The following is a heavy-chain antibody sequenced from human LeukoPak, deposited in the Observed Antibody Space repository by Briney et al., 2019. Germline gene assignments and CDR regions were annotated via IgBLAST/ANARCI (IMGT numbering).Heavy chain of an antibody. V-gene: IGHV4-59*01. CDR2: IHYSWTT. CDR1: GGSMSGYY. CDR3: ARRRVYSGSGEFDF. D-gene: IGHD5-12*01. Sequence: SETLSLTCTVSGGSMSGYYWSWIRQPPGKGLEWIGYIHYSWTTNYNPSLKSRVTISLDTSRNQFSLKLRSVTTADTAVYYCARRRVYSGSGEFDFWGQGTLVTVSS. J-gene: IGHJ4*02.